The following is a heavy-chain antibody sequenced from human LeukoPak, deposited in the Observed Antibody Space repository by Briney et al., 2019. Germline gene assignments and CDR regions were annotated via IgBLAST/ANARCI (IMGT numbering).Heavy chain of an antibody. V-gene: IGHV6-1*01. J-gene: IGHJ3*02. CDR1: GDSVSRKSAA. CDR2: TYYRSKWFN. Sequence: KQSQTLSLTCAISGDSVSRKSAAWNWIRQSPSRGLEWLGRTYYRSKWFNEYAVSVKSRITINPDTSKNQFSLQLSSVTPEDTAVYYCVGQKPALRAFDIWGQGTMVTVSS. CDR3: VGQKPALRAFDI. D-gene: IGHD1-26*01.